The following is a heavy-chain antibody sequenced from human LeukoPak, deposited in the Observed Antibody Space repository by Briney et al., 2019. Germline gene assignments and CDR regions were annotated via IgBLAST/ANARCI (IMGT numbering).Heavy chain of an antibody. CDR1: GFTFSRYT. D-gene: IGHD6-13*01. CDR3: ARDLMGIAYRGAFYY. J-gene: IGHJ4*02. Sequence: PGGSLRLSCAASGFTFSRYTINWVRQAPGKGLEWVSSITSDTRYTFYADSVKGRFTISRDNAKNTLYLQMSSLRVEDTAVYYCARDLMGIAYRGAFYYWGQGTLVTVSS. CDR2: ITSDTRYT. V-gene: IGHV3-21*04.